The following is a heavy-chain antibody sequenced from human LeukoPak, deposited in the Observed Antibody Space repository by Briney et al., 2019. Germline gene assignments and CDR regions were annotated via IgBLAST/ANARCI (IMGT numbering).Heavy chain of an antibody. J-gene: IGHJ4*02. CDR2: INPSGGGT. CDR3: AREVGEQWLVTENYFDY. V-gene: IGHV1-46*01. Sequence: ASVKVSCKASGYTFTSYYMHWVRQAPGQGLEWMGIINPSGGGTSYAQKFQGRVTMTRDTSTSTVYMELSSLRSEDTAVYYCAREVGEQWLVTENYFDYWGQGTLVTVSS. CDR1: GYTFTSYY. D-gene: IGHD6-19*01.